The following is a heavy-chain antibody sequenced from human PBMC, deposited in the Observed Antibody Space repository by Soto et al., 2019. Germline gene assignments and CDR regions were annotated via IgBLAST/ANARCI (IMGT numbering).Heavy chain of an antibody. CDR2: IWYEGANE. Sequence: QVQLVESGGGVVQPGTSLRLSCATSGFTFSSYGMYWVRQAPGKGLEWVAVIWYEGANEYYADSVKGRFIISRDNSKNTLYWQMNSLRAEDTALQYCAKEAGHSCSYYVDFWGQGTMVTVSS. V-gene: IGHV3-33*06. CDR3: AKEAGHSCSYYVDF. J-gene: IGHJ4*02. D-gene: IGHD2-2*01. CDR1: GFTFSSYG.